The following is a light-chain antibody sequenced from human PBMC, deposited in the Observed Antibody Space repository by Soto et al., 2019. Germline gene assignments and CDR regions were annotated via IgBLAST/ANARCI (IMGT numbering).Light chain of an antibody. V-gene: IGKV3-15*01. CDR3: QQYNNWPWT. CDR2: GPS. Sequence: EIVMTQSPGTLSVSPGERATLSCRASQSVRNNLAWFQQKLGQAPRLLFYGPSTRATGVPARFSGSGTGTEFTLTISSLQSEDFAVYYCQQYNNWPWTFGPGTRVEIK. J-gene: IGKJ1*01. CDR1: QSVRNN.